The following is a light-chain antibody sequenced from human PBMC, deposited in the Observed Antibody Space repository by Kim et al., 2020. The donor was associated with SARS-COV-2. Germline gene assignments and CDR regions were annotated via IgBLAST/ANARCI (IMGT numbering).Light chain of an antibody. Sequence: ENVLTQSPATLSLSPGERATLPCRASQSIPSDYLAWYQQKPGQAPRLLIHRASTRAAGIPDRFTGSGSGTDFTLTISRLEPEDFAVYYCHRYGTSPVTFGQRTKVDIK. CDR2: RAS. CDR3: HRYGTSPVT. V-gene: IGKV3-20*01. J-gene: IGKJ1*01. CDR1: QSIPSDY.